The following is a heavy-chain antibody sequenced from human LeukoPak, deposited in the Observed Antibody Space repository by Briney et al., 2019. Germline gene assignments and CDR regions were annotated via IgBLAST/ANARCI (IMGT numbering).Heavy chain of an antibody. CDR1: GLTFSSYG. V-gene: IGHV3-23*01. Sequence: PGGSLRLSCAASGLTFSSYGMSWVRRAPGKGPEWVSGISGSGGNTYYADSVKGRFTISRDNSQNTLYLQMNTLRAEDTAVYYCAKVVSGYHFDYWGQGTLVTASS. J-gene: IGHJ4*02. CDR2: ISGSGGNT. D-gene: IGHD5-12*01. CDR3: AKVVSGYHFDY.